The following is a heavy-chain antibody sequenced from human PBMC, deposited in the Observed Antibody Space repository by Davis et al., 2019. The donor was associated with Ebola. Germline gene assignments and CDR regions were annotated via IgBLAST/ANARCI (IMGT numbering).Heavy chain of an antibody. V-gene: IGHV4-39*07. Sequence: MPSETLSLTCTVSGGSISSSSYYWSWIRQSPGKGLEWIGEISHTGDTNYNPSLKSRVTISVDTSKNQLSLKLSSVTAADTAVYYCARGMGSYGPPGYWGQGTLVTVSS. CDR3: ARGMGSYGPPGY. CDR2: ISHTGDT. J-gene: IGHJ4*02. CDR1: GGSISSSSYY. D-gene: IGHD3-16*01.